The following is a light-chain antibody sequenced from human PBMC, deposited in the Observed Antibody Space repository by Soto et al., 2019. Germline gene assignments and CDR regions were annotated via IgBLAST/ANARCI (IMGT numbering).Light chain of an antibody. V-gene: IGKV1-39*01. CDR3: QQSYSTPRT. Sequence: DIQMTQSPSSLSASVGDSVTITCRASQTISSYLNWYQHKPGKAPKLLIYAASSLQSGVPSRFGGSGSGTDFTLTISSLQPEDFATYFCQQSYSTPRTFGQGTKLEIK. CDR2: AAS. J-gene: IGKJ2*01. CDR1: QTISSY.